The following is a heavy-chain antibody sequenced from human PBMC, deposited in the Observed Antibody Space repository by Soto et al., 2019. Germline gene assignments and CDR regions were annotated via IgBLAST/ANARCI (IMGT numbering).Heavy chain of an antibody. D-gene: IGHD3-10*01. J-gene: IGHJ4*02. V-gene: IGHV4-34*01. CDR2: INHSGST. CDR3: ARGRRLLWFGELVY. CDR1: GGSFSGYY. Sequence: QVQLQQWGAGLLKPSETLSLNCAVYGGSFSGYYWSWIRQPPGKGLEWIGEINHSGSTNYNPSLKSRVTISVDTSKNQCSLKLSSVTAADTAVYYCARGRRLLWFGELVYWGQGTLVTVSS.